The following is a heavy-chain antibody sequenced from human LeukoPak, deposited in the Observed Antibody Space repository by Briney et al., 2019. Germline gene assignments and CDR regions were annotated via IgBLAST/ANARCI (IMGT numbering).Heavy chain of an antibody. V-gene: IGHV3-66*02. CDR1: GFTFDDYA. D-gene: IGHD1-14*01. Sequence: GGSLRLSCAASGFTFDDYAMHWVRQAPGKGLEWVSVVYSGGSTYYADSAKGRFTISRDNSKNTLYLQMNSLRAEDTAVYYCARLTGVDYWGQGTLVTVSS. CDR2: VYSGGST. J-gene: IGHJ4*02. CDR3: ARLTGVDY.